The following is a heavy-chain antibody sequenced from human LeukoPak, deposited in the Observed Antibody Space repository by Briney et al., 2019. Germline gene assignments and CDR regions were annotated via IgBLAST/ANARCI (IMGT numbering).Heavy chain of an antibody. J-gene: IGHJ4*02. D-gene: IGHD2-21*02. CDR1: GYTFTNSY. V-gene: IGHV1-46*01. Sequence: ASVTVSCKASGYTFTNSYMHWVRQAPGQGLQWMGIINPSGGSTSYAQQFQGRVTMTRDTSTSTVYMELSSLRSEDTAVYYCASPAAFCGGDCDSTFDYWGQGTLVTVSS. CDR3: ASPAAFCGGDCDSTFDY. CDR2: INPSGGST.